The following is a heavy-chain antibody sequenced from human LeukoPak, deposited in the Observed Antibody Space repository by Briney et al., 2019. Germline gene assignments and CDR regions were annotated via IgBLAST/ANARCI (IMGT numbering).Heavy chain of an antibody. CDR2: IYYTGNT. Sequence: SETLSLTCTVSGGSISDSSYYWAWIRQPPGKGLEWVGTIYYTGNTFYSPSLKSRLTISVDTSKNQFSLKLSSVTAADTAVYYCARRSTGQSSDSSYDPWGQGTLVTVSS. D-gene: IGHD6-19*01. CDR1: GGSISDSSYY. CDR3: ARRSTGQSSDSSYDP. J-gene: IGHJ5*02. V-gene: IGHV4-39*01.